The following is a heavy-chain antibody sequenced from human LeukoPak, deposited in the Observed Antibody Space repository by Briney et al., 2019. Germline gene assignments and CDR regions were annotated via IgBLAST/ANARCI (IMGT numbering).Heavy chain of an antibody. CDR3: ARPSTDCSSTSCYVGAFDI. V-gene: IGHV5-51*01. J-gene: IGHJ3*02. Sequence: GESLKISCKGSGYSFTSYWIGWVRQMPGKGLVWMGIIYPGDSDTRYSPSFQGQVTISADKSISTAYLQWSSLKASDTAMYYCARPSTDCSSTSCYVGAFDIWGQGTMVTVSS. CDR1: GYSFTSYW. D-gene: IGHD2-2*01. CDR2: IYPGDSDT.